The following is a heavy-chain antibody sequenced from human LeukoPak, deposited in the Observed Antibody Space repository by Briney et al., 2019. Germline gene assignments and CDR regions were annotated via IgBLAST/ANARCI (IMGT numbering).Heavy chain of an antibody. CDR2: INNDGDSK. D-gene: IGHD6-19*01. CDR1: GFTFSTYA. CDR3: ARRRGSSGWLIDY. V-gene: IGHV3-64*01. J-gene: IGHJ4*02. Sequence: PGGFLRLSCAASGFTFSTYAMPWVRQAPGKGLEYVSAINNDGDSKYYANSVKGRFTISRDNSKNMLYLQMDSLRDEDMAVYYCARRRGSSGWLIDYWGQGTLVTVSS.